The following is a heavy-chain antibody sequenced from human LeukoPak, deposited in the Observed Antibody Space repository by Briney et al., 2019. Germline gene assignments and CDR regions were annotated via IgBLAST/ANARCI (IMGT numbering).Heavy chain of an antibody. J-gene: IGHJ3*02. D-gene: IGHD3-22*01. CDR2: ISSSSSYI. CDR3: ARAGYYYDSSGPMPPDAFDI. CDR1: GFTFSSYS. V-gene: IGHV3-21*01. Sequence: GSLRLSCAASGFTFSSYSMNWVRQAPGKGLEWVSSISSSSSYIYYADSVKGRFTISRDNAKNSLYLQMNSLRAEDTAVYYCARAGYYYDSSGPMPPDAFDIWGQGTMVTVSS.